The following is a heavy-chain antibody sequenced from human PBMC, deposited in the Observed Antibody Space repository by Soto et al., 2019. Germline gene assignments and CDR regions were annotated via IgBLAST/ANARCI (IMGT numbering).Heavy chain of an antibody. CDR2: INHSGST. D-gene: IGHD3-10*01. V-gene: IGHV4-34*01. Sequence: ETLSLTCAVYGGSFSGYYWSWIRQPPGKGLEWIGEINHSGSTNYNPSLKSRVTISVDTSKNQFSLKLSSVTAADTAVYYCARRKGFGVYYYYGMDVWGQGTTVTVSS. CDR3: ARRKGFGVYYYYGMDV. J-gene: IGHJ6*02. CDR1: GGSFSGYY.